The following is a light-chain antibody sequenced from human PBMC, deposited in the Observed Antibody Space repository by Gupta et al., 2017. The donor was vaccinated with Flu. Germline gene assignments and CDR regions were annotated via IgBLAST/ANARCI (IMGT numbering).Light chain of an antibody. CDR1: QSVTSTY. Sequence: EIVLTQSPGTLSLSPGESATLSCRASQSVTSTYLAWYRQRPGQAPRLLIYDASTRATGIPDRFSGSGTGTDFTLTISRLESEDFGLYYCQQYGSSSGLTFGGGTKVEI. V-gene: IGKV3-20*01. CDR2: DAS. CDR3: QQYGSSSGLT. J-gene: IGKJ4*01.